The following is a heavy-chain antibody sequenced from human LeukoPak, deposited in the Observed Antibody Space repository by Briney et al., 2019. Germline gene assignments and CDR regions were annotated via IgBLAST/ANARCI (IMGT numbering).Heavy chain of an antibody. V-gene: IGHV1-8*01. CDR3: ARDYPRDYDFWSGLIGY. CDR2: MNPNSGNT. Sequence: ASVKVSCKASGYTFTSYDINWVRQATGQGLEWMGWMNPNSGNTGYAQKFQGRVTMTRNTSISTAYMELSSLRSEDTAVYYCARDYPRDYDFWSGLIGYWGQGTLVTVSS. J-gene: IGHJ4*02. D-gene: IGHD3-3*01. CDR1: GYTFTSYD.